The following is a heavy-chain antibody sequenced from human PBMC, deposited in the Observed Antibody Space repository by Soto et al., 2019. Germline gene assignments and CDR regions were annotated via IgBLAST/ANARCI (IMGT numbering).Heavy chain of an antibody. CDR1: GFTFSSYS. D-gene: IGHD3-3*01. CDR2: ISSSSSTI. CDR3: ERTPSNYVFWSGIYYYYYMDV. V-gene: IGHV3-48*01. Sequence: GGSLRLSCAASGFTFSSYSMNWVRQAPGKGLEWVSYISSSSSTIYYADSVKGRFTISRDNAKNSLYLQMNSLRAEDTAVYYCERTPSNYVFWSGIYYYYYMDVWGKGTTVPGSS. J-gene: IGHJ6*03.